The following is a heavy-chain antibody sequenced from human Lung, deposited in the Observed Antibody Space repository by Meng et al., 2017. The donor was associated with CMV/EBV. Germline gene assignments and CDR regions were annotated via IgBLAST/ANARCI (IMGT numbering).Heavy chain of an antibody. Sequence: SCAASGFTFSDYYMSWIRQAPGKGLEWVSYISSSGSTIYYADSVKGRFTISRDNAKNSLYLQMNSLRAEDTAVYYCARYAPTGISGYCYGMDVWGQGXTVTVSS. D-gene: IGHD2-2*01. CDR2: ISSSGSTI. J-gene: IGHJ6*01. V-gene: IGHV3-11*01. CDR1: GFTFSDYY. CDR3: ARYAPTGISGYCYGMDV.